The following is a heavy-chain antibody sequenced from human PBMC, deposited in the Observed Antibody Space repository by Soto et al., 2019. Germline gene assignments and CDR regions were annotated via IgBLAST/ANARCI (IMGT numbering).Heavy chain of an antibody. J-gene: IGHJ4*02. CDR3: ACGIAAAGPYFDY. V-gene: IGHV4-59*08. CDR1: GASMRMYF. CDR2: IAQSGST. D-gene: IGHD6-13*01. Sequence: SETLSLTCTVSGASMRMYFWTWIRQPPGKGLEWIGQIAQSGSTTYNPSLKSRVTISVDTSKNQFSLKLSSVTAADTAVYYCACGIAAAGPYFDYWGQGTLVTVSS.